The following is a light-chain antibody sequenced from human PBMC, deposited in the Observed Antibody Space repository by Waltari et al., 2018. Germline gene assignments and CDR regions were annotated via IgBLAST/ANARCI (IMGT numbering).Light chain of an antibody. V-gene: IGKV1-5*01. CDR2: DAS. CDR3: QQYDSFSYT. CDR1: HTISSW. J-gene: IGKJ2*01. Sequence: DIQMTQSPSTLSASVGDRVTITCRASHTISSWLAWYQQKAGKAPKFLIYDASTLESGVPSRFSGSGSGTEFTLTISSLHPDDFATYYCQQYDSFSYTFGQGTKLEIK.